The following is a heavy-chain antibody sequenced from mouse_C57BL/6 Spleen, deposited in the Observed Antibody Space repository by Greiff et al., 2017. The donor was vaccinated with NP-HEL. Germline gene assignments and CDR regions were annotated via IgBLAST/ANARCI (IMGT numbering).Heavy chain of an antibody. CDR3: ARGDGYDAMDY. V-gene: IGHV1-50*01. CDR1: GYTFTSYW. D-gene: IGHD2-3*01. Sequence: VQLQQPGAELVKPGASVKLSCKASGYTFTSYWIQWVKQRPGQGLEWIGEIDPSDSYTNYNQKFKGKATLTVDTSSSTAYMQLSSLTSEDSAVYYCARGDGYDAMDYWGQGTSVTVSS. CDR2: IDPSDSYT. J-gene: IGHJ4*01.